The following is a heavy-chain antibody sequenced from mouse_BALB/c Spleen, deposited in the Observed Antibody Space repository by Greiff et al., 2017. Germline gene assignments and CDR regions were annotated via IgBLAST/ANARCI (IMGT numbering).Heavy chain of an antibody. CDR3: AREGTITTVVADWYFDV. D-gene: IGHD1-1*01. Sequence: EVMLVESGGGLVKPGGSLKLSCAASGFTFSSYAMSWVRQSPEKRLEWVAEISSGGSYTYYPDTVTGRFTISRDNAKNTLYLEMSSLRSEDTAMYYCAREGTITTVVADWYFDVWGAGTTVTVSS. CDR2: ISSGGSYT. CDR1: GFTFSSYA. J-gene: IGHJ1*01. V-gene: IGHV5-9-4*01.